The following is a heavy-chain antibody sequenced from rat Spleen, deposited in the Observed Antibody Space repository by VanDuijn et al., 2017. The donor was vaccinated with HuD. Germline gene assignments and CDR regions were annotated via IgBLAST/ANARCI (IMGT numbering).Heavy chain of an antibody. Sequence: EVQLVESDGGLVQPGRSLKLSCAASGFTYSDYVMAWVRQAPTKGLEWVASISTGGGNTYYPDSVRGRFTISRDNAKSTLYLQMDSLRSEDTATYYCARHYPIVMDAWGQGASVTVSS. J-gene: IGHJ4*01. CDR3: ARHYPIVMDA. CDR1: GFTYSDYV. D-gene: IGHD1-4*01. V-gene: IGHV5S23*01. CDR2: ISTGGGNT.